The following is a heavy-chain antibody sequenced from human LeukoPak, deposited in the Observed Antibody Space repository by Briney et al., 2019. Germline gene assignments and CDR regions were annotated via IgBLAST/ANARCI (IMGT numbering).Heavy chain of an antibody. V-gene: IGHV3-21*01. CDR1: GFTFTNYN. CDR3: AGEESYCRGDCSPA. Sequence: GGSLRLSCAGSGFTFTNYNMNWVRQAPGKGLEWVASISKSSSYIFYADSVRGRFSISRDHSKNSLFLQMNSLTVEDTAVYFCAGEESYCRGDCSPAWGQGTLVTVSS. J-gene: IGHJ5*02. D-gene: IGHD2-21*02. CDR2: ISKSSSYI.